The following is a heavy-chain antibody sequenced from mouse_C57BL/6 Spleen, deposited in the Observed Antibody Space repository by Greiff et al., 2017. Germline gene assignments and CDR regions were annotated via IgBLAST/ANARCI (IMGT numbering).Heavy chain of an antibody. CDR2: INYDASST. V-gene: IGHV5-16*01. J-gene: IGHJ4*01. CDR1: GFTFSDYY. CDR3: ARESRQARAMDY. D-gene: IGHD6-1*01. Sequence: EVKVVESEGGLVQPGSSMKLSCTASGFTFSDYYLAWVRPVPEKGLEWVANINYDASSTYYLDSLKSRFIISRDNAKNILYLQMSSLKSENTGTYYCARESRQARAMDYWGQGTSGTVSS.